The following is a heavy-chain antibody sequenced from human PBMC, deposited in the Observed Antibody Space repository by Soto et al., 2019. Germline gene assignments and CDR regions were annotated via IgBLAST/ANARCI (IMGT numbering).Heavy chain of an antibody. D-gene: IGHD6-6*01. CDR2: ISSSSSYI. J-gene: IGHJ3*02. V-gene: IGHV3-21*01. CDR3: ARDRQGDAFDI. CDR1: GFTFSSYS. Sequence: RLSCASSGFTFSSYSMNWVRQAPGKGLEWVSSISSSSSYIYYADSVKGRFTISRDNAKNSLYLQMNSLRAEDTAVYYCARDRQGDAFDIWGQGTMVTVS.